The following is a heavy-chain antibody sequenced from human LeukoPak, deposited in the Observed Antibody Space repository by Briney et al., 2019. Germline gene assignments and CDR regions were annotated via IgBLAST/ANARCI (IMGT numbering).Heavy chain of an antibody. CDR3: AKAPIRGVNYFDY. V-gene: IGHV3-23*01. CDR2: ISGSGGST. D-gene: IGHD3-3*01. Sequence: GGSLRLSCAASGFTFSTYSMNWVRQAPGKGLEWVSAISGSGGSTYYADSVKGRFTISRDNSKNTLYLQMNSLRAEDTAVYYCAKAPIRGVNYFDYWGQGTLVTVSS. J-gene: IGHJ4*02. CDR1: GFTFSTYS.